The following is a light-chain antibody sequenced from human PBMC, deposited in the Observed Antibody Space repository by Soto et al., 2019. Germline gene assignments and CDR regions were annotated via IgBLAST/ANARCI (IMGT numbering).Light chain of an antibody. CDR1: SSDVGGYNY. CDR2: EVS. Sequence: QSALTQPASVSGSPGQSITISCTGTSSDVGGYNYVSWYQQHPGKAPKLMIYEVSNRPSGVSNRFSGSKSGNTASLTISGLQAEDEADYYCSSHTTTGTLQVFGTGTKLTVL. V-gene: IGLV2-14*01. J-gene: IGLJ1*01. CDR3: SSHTTTGTLQV.